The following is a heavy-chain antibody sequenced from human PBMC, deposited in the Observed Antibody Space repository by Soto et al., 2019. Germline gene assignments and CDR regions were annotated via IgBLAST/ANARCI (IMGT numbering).Heavy chain of an antibody. CDR1: GVTLSSNY. CDR3: ARGKGDISGYFDY. D-gene: IGHD3-22*01. V-gene: IGHV3-53*01. Sequence: GGDRRISFVASGVTLSSNYMRWVRQAPGKGLERVSVIYSGGRTYYADSAKGRFTISTDNSKNTLYLQMNSLRAEDTAVYYCARGKGDISGYFDYRGQGTLVTVSS. J-gene: IGHJ4*02. CDR2: IYSGGRT.